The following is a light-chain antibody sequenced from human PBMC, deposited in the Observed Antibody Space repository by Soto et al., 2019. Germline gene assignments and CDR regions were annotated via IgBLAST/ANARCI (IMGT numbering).Light chain of an antibody. J-gene: IGLJ1*01. CDR2: DDD. CDR1: SSNIGGNS. Sequence: SVLTQPPSVSAATGQMVTISCSGSSSNIGGNSVSWYQQLPGTAPKLLIYDDDKRPSGIPDRFSGSKSGTSATLGITGFQTGDKADYYCGSWDSSLSAYVFGTGTKVTVL. CDR3: GSWDSSLSAYV. V-gene: IGLV1-51*01.